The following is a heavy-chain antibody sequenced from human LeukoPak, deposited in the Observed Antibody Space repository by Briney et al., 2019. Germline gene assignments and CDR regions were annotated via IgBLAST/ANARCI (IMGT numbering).Heavy chain of an antibody. CDR3: ARGWGERGKCRGGTCNNPQFDY. CDR1: GFTFDYYW. CDR2: IKESGREK. Sequence: GGSLRLSCAASGFTFDYYWMTWVRQAPGKGLEWLANIKESGREKNYVASVKGRFTISRDNAKNSLYLQMNSLRVEDTAVYYCARGWGERGKCRGGTCNNPQFDYWGRGTLVTVSS. V-gene: IGHV3-7*01. J-gene: IGHJ4*02. D-gene: IGHD2-15*01.